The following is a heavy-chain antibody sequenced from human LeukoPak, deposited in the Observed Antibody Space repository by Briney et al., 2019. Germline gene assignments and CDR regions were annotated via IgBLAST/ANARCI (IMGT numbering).Heavy chain of an antibody. V-gene: IGHV4-39*07. CDR2: IYTSGST. J-gene: IGHJ4*02. CDR1: GGSISSNNYY. D-gene: IGHD5/OR15-5a*01. Sequence: SETLSLTCTVSGGSISSNNYYWGWICQPPGKGLEWIGNIYTSGSTYYSPSLKSRVIISLDTSENQFSLTLSSVTAADTAVYYCAKGNPFYDYWGQGTLVTVSS. CDR3: AKGNPFYDY.